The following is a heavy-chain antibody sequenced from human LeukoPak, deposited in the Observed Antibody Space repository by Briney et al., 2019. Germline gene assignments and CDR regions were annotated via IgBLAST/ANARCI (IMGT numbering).Heavy chain of an antibody. Sequence: PGGSLRLSCAASGFTFSNYSMNWVRQAPGKGLEWVSSISSLSSYIYYADSLKGRFTISRDNAKNSLYLQMNSLRAEDTAVYYCARGGPRDGYDYWGQGTLVTVSS. CDR1: GFTFSNYS. D-gene: IGHD5-18*01. V-gene: IGHV3-21*01. J-gene: IGHJ4*02. CDR3: ARGGPRDGYDY. CDR2: ISSLSSYI.